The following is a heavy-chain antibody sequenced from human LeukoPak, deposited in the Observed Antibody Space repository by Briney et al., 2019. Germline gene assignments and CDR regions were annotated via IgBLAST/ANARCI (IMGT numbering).Heavy chain of an antibody. Sequence: SETLSLTCTVSGGSISRITYFWGWVRQRPGRGLEWIGSIYFSGSTYYNPSLKSRVTISIDTSKNQISLKLSSVTAADTALYYCARHNYGGPAKWFDPWGQGTLVTVSS. V-gene: IGHV4-39*01. CDR1: GGSISRITYF. D-gene: IGHD4-23*01. CDR3: ARHNYGGPAKWFDP. J-gene: IGHJ5*02. CDR2: IYFSGST.